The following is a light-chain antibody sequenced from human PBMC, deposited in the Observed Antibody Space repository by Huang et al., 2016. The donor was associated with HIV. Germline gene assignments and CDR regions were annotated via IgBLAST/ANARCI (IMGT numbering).Light chain of an antibody. V-gene: IGKV1-8*01. CDR2: AAS. Sequence: AIRMTQSPSSLSASTGDRVNITCRASQDINNFLAWYQQKPGKAPNLLIYAASILETVVPSMFSGSGSGTEFNLAISCLQSEDFATYYCQQYYSYRTFGQGTQVEIK. CDR1: QDINNF. J-gene: IGKJ1*01. CDR3: QQYYSYRT.